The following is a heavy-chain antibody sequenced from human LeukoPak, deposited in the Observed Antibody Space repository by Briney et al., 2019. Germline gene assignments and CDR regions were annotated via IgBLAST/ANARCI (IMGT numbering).Heavy chain of an antibody. CDR2: LYYSGST. J-gene: IGHJ3*02. V-gene: IGHV4-59*01. D-gene: IGHD3-10*01. Sequence: SETSSLTCSVSGGSISSYYWSWIRQPPGKGLEWIGYLYYSGSTNSNPALKSRVTMSVDTSKNQFSLKLRSVTAADTAVYYCARGGSGISNSFDIWGQGTMVTVSS. CDR3: ARGGSGISNSFDI. CDR1: GGSISSYY.